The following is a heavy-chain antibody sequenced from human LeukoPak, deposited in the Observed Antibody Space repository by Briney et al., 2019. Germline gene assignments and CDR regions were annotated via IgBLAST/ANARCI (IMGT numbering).Heavy chain of an antibody. J-gene: IGHJ4*02. CDR1: GYTFTGYY. Sequence: ASVKVSCKASGYTFTGYYMHWVRQAPGQGLEWMGWINPNSGGTNYAQKFQGRVTMTRDTSISTAYMELSRLRSDDTAAYYCARVYCSSTSCYPFDYWGQGTLVTVSS. D-gene: IGHD2-2*01. V-gene: IGHV1-2*02. CDR2: INPNSGGT. CDR3: ARVYCSSTSCYPFDY.